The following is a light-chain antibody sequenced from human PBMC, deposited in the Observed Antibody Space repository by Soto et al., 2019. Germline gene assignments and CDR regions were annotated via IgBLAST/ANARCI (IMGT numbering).Light chain of an antibody. Sequence: EIVMTQSPATLSVSPGERVTLSCRASQSANSNLAWYQHKPGQAPRLLIYGASTRATAIPARFSGSGSGTEFTLTISSLQSEDFAVYYCQQYNDWPPRTFGQGTKVEIK. CDR1: QSANSN. V-gene: IGKV3-15*01. J-gene: IGKJ1*01. CDR2: GAS. CDR3: QQYNDWPPRT.